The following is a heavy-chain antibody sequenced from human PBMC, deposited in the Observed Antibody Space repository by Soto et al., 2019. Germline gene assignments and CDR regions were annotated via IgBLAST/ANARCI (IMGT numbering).Heavy chain of an antibody. V-gene: IGHV1-69*13. J-gene: IGHJ6*02. CDR3: ARDEVTATNYYYGMDV. D-gene: IGHD2-21*02. Sequence: SVKVSCKASGGTFSSYAISWVRQAPGQGLEWMGGIIPIFGTANYAQKFQGRVTITADESTSTAYMELSSLRSEDTAVYYCARDEVTATNYYYGMDVWGQGTTVTVSS. CDR1: GGTFSSYA. CDR2: IIPIFGTA.